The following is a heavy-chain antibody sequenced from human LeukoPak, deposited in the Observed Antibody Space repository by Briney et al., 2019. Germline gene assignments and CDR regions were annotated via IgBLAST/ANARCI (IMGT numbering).Heavy chain of an antibody. CDR3: ARDGSGSYYKFPFDY. V-gene: IGHV4-39*07. D-gene: IGHD3-10*01. J-gene: IGHJ4*02. CDR2: IYYSGST. Sequence: PSETRSLTCTVSGGSISSSSYYWGWIRQPPGKGLEWIGSIYYSGSTYYNPSLKSRVTISVDTSKNQFSLKLSSVTAADTAVYYCARDGSGSYYKFPFDYWGQGTLVTVSS. CDR1: GGSISSSSYY.